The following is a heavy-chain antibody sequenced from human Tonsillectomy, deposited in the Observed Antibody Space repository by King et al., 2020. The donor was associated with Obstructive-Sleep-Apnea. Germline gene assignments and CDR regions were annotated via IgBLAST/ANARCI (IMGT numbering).Heavy chain of an antibody. Sequence: QLQESGPGLVKPSGTLSLTCAVSGGSISSSNWWSWVRQPPGKGLEWIGEIYHSGSTNYNPSLKSRVTISVDKSKNQFSLKLSSVTAADTAGYYCARVGITMIVGGDYYGMDVWGQGTTVTDSS. J-gene: IGHJ6*02. D-gene: IGHD3-22*01. V-gene: IGHV4-4*02. CDR3: ARVGITMIVGGDYYGMDV. CDR1: GGSISSSNW. CDR2: IYHSGST.